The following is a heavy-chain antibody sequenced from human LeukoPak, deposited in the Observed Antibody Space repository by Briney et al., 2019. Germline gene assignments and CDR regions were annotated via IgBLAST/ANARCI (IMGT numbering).Heavy chain of an antibody. CDR1: GGSISSYY. D-gene: IGHD2-2*01. CDR3: ARQDCSSTSCLFDP. J-gene: IGHJ5*02. V-gene: IGHV4-59*08. CDR2: IYYSGST. Sequence: SETLSLTCTVSGGSISSYYWSWIRQPPGKGLEWIGYIYYSGSTNYNSSLKSRVTISVDTSKNQFSLKLSSVTAADTAVYYCARQDCSSTSCLFDPWGQGTLVTVSS.